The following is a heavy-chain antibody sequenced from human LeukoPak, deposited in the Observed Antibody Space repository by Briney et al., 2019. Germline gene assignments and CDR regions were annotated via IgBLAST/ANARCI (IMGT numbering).Heavy chain of an antibody. D-gene: IGHD3-22*01. CDR1: GGSISSYY. CDR2: IYYSGST. J-gene: IGHJ3*02. CDR3: ARLPLHYYDSSAHLGLRAFDI. Sequence: SETLSLTCTVSGGSISSYYWGWIRQPPGKGLEWIGYIYYSGSTNYNPSLKSRVTISVDTSKNQFSLKLSSVTAADTAVYYCARLPLHYYDSSAHLGLRAFDIWGQGTMVTVSS. V-gene: IGHV4-59*08.